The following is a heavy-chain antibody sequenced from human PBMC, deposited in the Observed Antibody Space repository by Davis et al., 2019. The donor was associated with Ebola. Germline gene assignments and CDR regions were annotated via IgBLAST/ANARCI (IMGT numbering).Heavy chain of an antibody. CDR2: ITPSGGVT. D-gene: IGHD3-22*01. J-gene: IGHJ6*03. CDR1: GFTFNTYT. CDR3: ARDLRYDSSGYDYYFYMDV. V-gene: IGHV3-74*01. Sequence: GESLKISCAASGFTFNTYTMHWVRQAPGKGLVWVSGITPSGGVTTYADSVKGRFTISRDNAKNTVYLQMNSLRAEDTAVYYCARDLRYDSSGYDYYFYMDVRGKGTTVTVSS.